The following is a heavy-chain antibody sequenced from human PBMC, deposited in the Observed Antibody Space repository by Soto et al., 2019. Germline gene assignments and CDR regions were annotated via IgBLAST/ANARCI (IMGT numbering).Heavy chain of an antibody. Sequence: PSQTLSLTCAISGDSVSSNSAAWNWIRQSPSRGLEWLGRTYYRSKWYNDYAVSVKSRITINPDTSKNQFSLQLNSVTPEDTAVYYCAMGGMTTVVTPSYYFDYWGQGALVTVSS. J-gene: IGHJ4*02. D-gene: IGHD4-17*01. CDR1: GDSVSSNSAA. CDR2: TYYRSKWYN. V-gene: IGHV6-1*01. CDR3: AMGGMTTVVTPSYYFDY.